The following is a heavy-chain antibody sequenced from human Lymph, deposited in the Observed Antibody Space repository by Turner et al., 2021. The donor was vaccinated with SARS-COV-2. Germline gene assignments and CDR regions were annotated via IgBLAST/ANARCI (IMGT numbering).Heavy chain of an antibody. Sequence: EVLLLESGGGLVQPGGSLRLSFAASGFTVRSYGMSWVRQAPGKWREWGSAISGSGGSTYYADPVKCRFTISRDNSNNTMYLQMNSLRAEDTDVYYCAKGVAGGWLQPNSFDYWGQGTLVTVSS. CDR3: AKGVAGGWLQPNSFDY. J-gene: IGHJ4*02. V-gene: IGHV3-23*01. CDR2: ISGSGGST. D-gene: IGHD5-12*01. CDR1: GFTVRSYG.